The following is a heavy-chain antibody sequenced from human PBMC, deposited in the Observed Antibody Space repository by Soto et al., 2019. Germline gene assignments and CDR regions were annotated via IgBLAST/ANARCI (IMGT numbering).Heavy chain of an antibody. J-gene: IGHJ4*02. D-gene: IGHD3-10*01. V-gene: IGHV4-31*03. CDR1: GGSISSGGYY. Sequence: QVQLQESGPGLVKPSQTLSLTCTVSGGSISSGGYYWSWIRQHPGKGLEWIGYMYYSGSTYYNPSLQSRITIPVATSKKKFSLKLSSVTAADTAVYYCARGVTMVRGVGLFYFDYWGQGTLVTVSS. CDR3: ARGVTMVRGVGLFYFDY. CDR2: MYYSGST.